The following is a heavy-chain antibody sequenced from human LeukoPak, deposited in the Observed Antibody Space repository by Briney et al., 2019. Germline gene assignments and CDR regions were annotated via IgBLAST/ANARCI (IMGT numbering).Heavy chain of an antibody. Sequence: SETLSLICTVSGGSISSYRWSWIRHSPGKGLEWIGFIFYGGSIDYSPSLQSRVTMSVDTSKSHLSLRLTSVTAADAAVYFCARGVVIGLDDAFDIWGRGTMVTVSS. CDR3: ARGVVIGLDDAFDI. D-gene: IGHD3/OR15-3a*01. V-gene: IGHV4-59*12. J-gene: IGHJ3*02. CDR2: IFYGGSI. CDR1: GGSISSYR.